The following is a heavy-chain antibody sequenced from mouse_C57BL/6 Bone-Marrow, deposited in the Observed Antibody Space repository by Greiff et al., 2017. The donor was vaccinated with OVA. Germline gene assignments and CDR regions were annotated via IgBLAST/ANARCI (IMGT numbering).Heavy chain of an antibody. CDR2: IDPSDSYT. J-gene: IGHJ2*01. V-gene: IGHV1-50*01. CDR1: GYTFTSYW. Sequence: VQLQQPGAELVKPGASVKLSCKASGYTFTSYWMQWVKQRPGQGLEWIGEIDPSDSYTNYNQKFKGKATLTVDTSSSTAYMQLSSLTSEDSAVYYCARDGYYGWDFDYWGQGTTLTVSS. CDR3: ARDGYYGWDFDY. D-gene: IGHD2-3*01.